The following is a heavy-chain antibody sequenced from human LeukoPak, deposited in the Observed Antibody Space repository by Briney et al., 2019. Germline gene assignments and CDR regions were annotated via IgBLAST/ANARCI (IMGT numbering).Heavy chain of an antibody. D-gene: IGHD3-16*01. CDR1: GFTFSSYW. V-gene: IGHV3-7*03. CDR3: ARDYAFSYYYYGMDV. J-gene: IGHJ6*02. Sequence: GGSLRLSCAASGFTFSSYWMSWVRQAPGKGLEWVANIKQDGSEKYYVDSVKGRFTISRDNAKNSLYLQMNSLRAEDTAVYCCARDYAFSYYYYGMDVWGQGTTVTVSS. CDR2: IKQDGSEK.